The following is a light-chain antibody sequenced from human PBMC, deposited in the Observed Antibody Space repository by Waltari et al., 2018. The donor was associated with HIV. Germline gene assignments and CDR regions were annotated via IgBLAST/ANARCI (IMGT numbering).Light chain of an antibody. Sequence: QSVLTPPPSVSAAPGQKVTISCSGSSSNIGDNYVSWYQQLPGTAPKLLIYDNNKRPSGIPDRFSASKSGTSATLGITGLQTGDEADYYCGTWDSSLSAGLFGGGTKLTVL. V-gene: IGLV1-51*01. CDR1: SSNIGDNY. CDR2: DNN. J-gene: IGLJ2*01. CDR3: GTWDSSLSAGL.